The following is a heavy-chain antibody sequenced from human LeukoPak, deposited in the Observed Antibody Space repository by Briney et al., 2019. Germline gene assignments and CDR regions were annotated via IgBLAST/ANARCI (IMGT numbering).Heavy chain of an antibody. CDR3: ARAVVVPAAIGEAYYYYMDV. V-gene: IGHV4-4*07. CDR2: IYTSGST. CDR1: GGSISSYY. D-gene: IGHD2-2*02. Sequence: SETLSLTCTVSGGSISSYYWSWIRQPAGKGLEWIGRIYTSGSTNYNPSLKSRVTMSVDTSKNQFSLKLSSVTAADTAVYNCARAVVVPAAIGEAYYYYMDVWGKGTTVTVSS. J-gene: IGHJ6*03.